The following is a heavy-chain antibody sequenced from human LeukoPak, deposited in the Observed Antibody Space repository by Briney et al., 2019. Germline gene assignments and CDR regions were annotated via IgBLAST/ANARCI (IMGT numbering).Heavy chain of an antibody. CDR2: INPNSGGT. CDR1: GYTFTGYY. J-gene: IGHJ4*02. V-gene: IGHV1-2*02. D-gene: IGHD3-3*01. CDR3: AKVEDFWSGYYSYLNFDY. Sequence: GASVKVSCKASGYTFTGYYMHWVRQAPGQGLEWMGWINPNSGGTNYAQKFQGRVTMTRDTSISTAYMELSRLRSDDTAVYYCAKVEDFWSGYYSYLNFDYWGQGTLVTVSS.